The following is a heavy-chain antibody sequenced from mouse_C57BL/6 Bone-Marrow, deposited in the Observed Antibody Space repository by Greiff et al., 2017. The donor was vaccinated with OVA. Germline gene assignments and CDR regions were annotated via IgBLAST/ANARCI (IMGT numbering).Heavy chain of an antibody. V-gene: IGHV5-16*01. Sequence: EVMLVESGGGLVQPGSSMKLSCTASGFTFSDYYMAWVRQVPEKGLEWVANINYDGSCTYYLDSVKSRFIISRDNAKNILYLQMSSLKSEDTATYYCAGDLGGNYAMDYWGQGTSVTVSS. CDR1: GFTFSDYY. CDR3: AGDLGGNYAMDY. D-gene: IGHD1-1*02. J-gene: IGHJ4*01. CDR2: INYDGSCT.